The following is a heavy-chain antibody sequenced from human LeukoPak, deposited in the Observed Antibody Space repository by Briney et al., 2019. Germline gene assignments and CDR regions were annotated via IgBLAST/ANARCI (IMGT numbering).Heavy chain of an antibody. Sequence: KPSETLSLTCTVFGGSISSGGYFWSWIRQPPGKGLEWIGYISHYENAYYNPSLSSRVTMSVDKSKNQVSLKITSVTAADTAIYYCARDGYNSAPFDYWGPGTLVTVSS. J-gene: IGHJ4*02. V-gene: IGHV4-30-2*01. D-gene: IGHD5-24*01. CDR2: ISHYENA. CDR1: GGSISSGGYF. CDR3: ARDGYNSAPFDY.